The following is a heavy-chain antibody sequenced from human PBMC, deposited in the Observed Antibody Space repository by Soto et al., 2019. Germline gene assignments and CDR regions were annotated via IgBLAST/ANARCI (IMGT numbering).Heavy chain of an antibody. D-gene: IGHD1-26*01. Sequence: EVQLVETGGVLIQPGGSLRLSCLASGFSVTTNYIIWVRQPPGKGLEWVSTTFTGGSTHYADSVKGRFSISRDNSKNTVYLQMNNLRVEDTAVYYCAKKPPSSIQGWAFGMDVWGQGTTVSVSS. CDR1: GFSVTTNY. V-gene: IGHV3-53*02. CDR3: AKKPPSSIQGWAFGMDV. CDR2: TFTGGST. J-gene: IGHJ6*02.